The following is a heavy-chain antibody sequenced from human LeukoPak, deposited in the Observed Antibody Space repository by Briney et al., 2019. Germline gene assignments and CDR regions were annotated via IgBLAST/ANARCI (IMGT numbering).Heavy chain of an antibody. D-gene: IGHD6-19*01. CDR1: GGSISSHY. CDR3: ARGTSGWYHY. Sequence: SETLSLTCTVSGGSISSHYWSWIRQTPGKGLEWIGYIYYSGSTNYNPSLKSRVTISVDTSKDQFSLKLSSVTAADTAVYYCARGTSGWYHYWGQGTLVTVS. CDR2: IYYSGST. J-gene: IGHJ4*02. V-gene: IGHV4-59*11.